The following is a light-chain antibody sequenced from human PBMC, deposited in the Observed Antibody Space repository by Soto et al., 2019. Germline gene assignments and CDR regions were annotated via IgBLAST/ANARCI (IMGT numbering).Light chain of an antibody. CDR2: GAS. CDR3: QPYGNSPIT. V-gene: IGKV3-20*01. CDR1: QNINSIY. Sequence: IVLTQSPGTLSLSPGERATLSCTASQNINSIYLAWYQQKGGQAPRLLIHGASSRATGIPDRFSGSGSGTDFTLTISRLEPEDFAVYFCQPYGNSPITFGQGTRLEIK. J-gene: IGKJ5*01.